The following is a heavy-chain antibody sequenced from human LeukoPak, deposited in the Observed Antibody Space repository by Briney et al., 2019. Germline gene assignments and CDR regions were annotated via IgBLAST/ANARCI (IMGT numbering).Heavy chain of an antibody. CDR2: ISYDGSNK. CDR1: GFTFSSYA. J-gene: IGHJ4*02. V-gene: IGHV3-30-3*01. D-gene: IGHD2-8*01. Sequence: GRSLRLSCAASGFTFSSYAMHWVRQAPGKGLEWVAVISYDGSNKYYADSVKGRFTISRDNSKNTLYLQMNSLRAEDTAVYYCAKEFGYRTNGVCYTIDYWGQGTLVTVSS. CDR3: AKEFGYRTNGVCYTIDY.